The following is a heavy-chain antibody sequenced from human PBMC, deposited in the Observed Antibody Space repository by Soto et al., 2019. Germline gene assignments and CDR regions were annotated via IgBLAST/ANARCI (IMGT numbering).Heavy chain of an antibody. CDR3: AKGEGPQAVAGSLYYYGMDV. V-gene: IGHV1-69*13. J-gene: IGHJ6*02. D-gene: IGHD6-19*01. Sequence: GASVKVTCQASGGTFISYAISLMLQAPVQVPEWMGGIVPIFGKPNYAQKFQARATMTADESTSTAYMELSNLRSDDTAVYYCAKGEGPQAVAGSLYYYGMDVWGQGTTVTVSS. CDR2: IVPIFGKP. CDR1: GGTFISYA.